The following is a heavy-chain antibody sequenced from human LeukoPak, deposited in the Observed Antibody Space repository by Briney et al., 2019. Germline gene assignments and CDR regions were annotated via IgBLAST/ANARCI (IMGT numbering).Heavy chain of an antibody. V-gene: IGHV3-48*01. Sequence: PGGSLRLSCAASGFTFSSYSMNWVRQAPGKGLEWVSYISSSSSTIYYADSVKGRFTISRDNAKNSLYLQMNSLRAEDTAVYYCARDDPGIAAAGAFDYWGQGTLVTVSS. CDR1: GFTFSSYS. CDR3: ARDDPGIAAAGAFDY. J-gene: IGHJ4*02. CDR2: ISSSSSTI. D-gene: IGHD6-13*01.